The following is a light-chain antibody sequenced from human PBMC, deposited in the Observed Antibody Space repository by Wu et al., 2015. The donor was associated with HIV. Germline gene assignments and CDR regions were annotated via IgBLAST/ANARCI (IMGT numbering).Light chain of an antibody. Sequence: DIQMTQSPSTLSASVGDRVTITCRASQSISSLLAWYQQKPGKAPNLLIYKASSLESRVPSRFSGSGSGTEFTLTISSLQPDDFATYYCQQYNSYLITFGQGTRLEIK. V-gene: IGKV1-5*03. J-gene: IGKJ5*01. CDR3: QQYNSYLIT. CDR2: KAS. CDR1: QSISSL.